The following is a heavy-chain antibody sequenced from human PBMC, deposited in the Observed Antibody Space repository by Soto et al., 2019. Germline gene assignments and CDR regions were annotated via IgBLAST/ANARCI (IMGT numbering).Heavy chain of an antibody. J-gene: IGHJ5*02. CDR2: VYYSGST. V-gene: IGHV4-59*01. CDR3: VRDYLLTGFDP. CDR1: GGSISNYY. D-gene: IGHD3-9*01. Sequence: SETLSLTCTVSGGSISNYYWTWVRQPPGKGLEWIGYVYYSGSTNYNPSLESRVTISIDASKNQFSLKMKSVAAADTAVYYCVRDYLLTGFDPWGQGALVTVSS.